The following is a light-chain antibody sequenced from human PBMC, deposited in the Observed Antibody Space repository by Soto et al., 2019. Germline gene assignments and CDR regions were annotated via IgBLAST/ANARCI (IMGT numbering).Light chain of an antibody. V-gene: IGLV7-43*01. J-gene: IGLJ1*01. CDR1: IGAFTSDSY. Sequence: QAVVTQEPSLTVSPGGTVTLTCASSIGAFTSDSYLSWFQQKPGQPPRALFYTLSNNHSWTLARFSGSLLGGKVALTLSDVQPEDEAAYFCLLYYDGAQVFGPGTKVT. CDR2: TLS. CDR3: LLYYDGAQV.